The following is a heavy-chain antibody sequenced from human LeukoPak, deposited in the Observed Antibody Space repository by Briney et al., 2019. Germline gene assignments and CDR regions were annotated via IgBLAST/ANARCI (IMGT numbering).Heavy chain of an antibody. CDR1: GGSISSNY. Sequence: PSGTLSLTCTVSGGSISSNYWSWIRQPPGKGLEWIGYIYNSGGINYNPSLKSRVAISVDTSKNQFSLKLNSVTAADTAVYYCARTSGYTYFDYWGQGTLVTVSS. D-gene: IGHD5-12*01. CDR3: ARTSGYTYFDY. V-gene: IGHV4-59*01. CDR2: IYNSGGI. J-gene: IGHJ4*02.